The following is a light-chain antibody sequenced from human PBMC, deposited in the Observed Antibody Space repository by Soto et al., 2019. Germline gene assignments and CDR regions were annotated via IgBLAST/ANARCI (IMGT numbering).Light chain of an antibody. Sequence: QSVLTQPPSVSGAPGQRVTISCSGNSSNIGAGFDVHWYQQLPGAAPKLLIYASTNRPSGVPDRFSGSKSDTSASLAISGLRSEDEADYYCAAWDDRLSGLVFGRGTKLTVL. CDR3: AAWDDRLSGLV. CDR2: AST. CDR1: SSNIGAGFD. J-gene: IGLJ2*01. V-gene: IGLV1-40*01.